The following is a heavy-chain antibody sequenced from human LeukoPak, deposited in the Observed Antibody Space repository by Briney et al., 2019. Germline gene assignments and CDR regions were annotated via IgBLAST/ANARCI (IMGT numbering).Heavy chain of an antibody. Sequence: PGRSLRLSCAASGFTFSSYWMHWVRQAPGKGLVWVSRIGSDGTTLSYADSVKGRFTISRDNAKNTLYLLMNSLRAEDTAVYYCARVADTMTTPGGDYWGQGTLVTVSS. D-gene: IGHD4-17*01. CDR2: IGSDGTTL. J-gene: IGHJ4*02. CDR3: ARVADTMTTPGGDY. CDR1: GFTFSSYW. V-gene: IGHV3-74*01.